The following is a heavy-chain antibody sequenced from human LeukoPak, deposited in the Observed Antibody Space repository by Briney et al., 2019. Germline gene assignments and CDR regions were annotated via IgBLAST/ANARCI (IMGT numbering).Heavy chain of an antibody. Sequence: GGSLRLSCAASGFTFSSYAMSWVRQAPGKGLEWVSGITASGTSTYYADSVKGRFTISRDNSKNTLYLQMNSLRAEDTAVYYCAKGPRGYCTGGSCYSGWYFDYWGQGTLVTVSS. CDR1: GFTFSSYA. CDR3: AKGPRGYCTGGSCYSGWYFDY. D-gene: IGHD2-15*01. CDR2: ITASGTST. J-gene: IGHJ4*02. V-gene: IGHV3-23*01.